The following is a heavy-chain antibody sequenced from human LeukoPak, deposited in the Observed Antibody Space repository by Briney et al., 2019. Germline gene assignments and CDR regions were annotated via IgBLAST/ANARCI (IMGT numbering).Heavy chain of an antibody. CDR3: ARASEGDDTFRLSFDY. CDR2: ISSNGGST. Sequence: GGSLRLSCAASGFTFSSYAMHWVRQAPGKGLEYVSAISSNGGSTYYANSVKGRFTISRDNSKNTLYLQMGSLRAEDMAVYYCARASEGDDTFRLSFDYWGQGTLVTVSS. CDR1: GFTFSSYA. J-gene: IGHJ4*02. D-gene: IGHD2-21*02. V-gene: IGHV3-64*01.